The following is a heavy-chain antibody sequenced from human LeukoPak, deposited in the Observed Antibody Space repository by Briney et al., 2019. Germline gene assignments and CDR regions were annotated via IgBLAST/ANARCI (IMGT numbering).Heavy chain of an antibody. V-gene: IGHV3-74*01. CDR1: EFTFSSYW. D-gene: IGHD3-9*01. CDR2: INGDGSST. J-gene: IGHJ5*01. CDR3: ARPPDILTGKNWFDS. Sequence: GGSLRLSCTASEFTFSSYWMHWVRQAPGKGLVWVSRINGDGSSTDYADSVKGRFTVSRDNAKNTLYLQMNSLRVEDTAVYYCARPPDILTGKNWFDSWGQGTLVTVSS.